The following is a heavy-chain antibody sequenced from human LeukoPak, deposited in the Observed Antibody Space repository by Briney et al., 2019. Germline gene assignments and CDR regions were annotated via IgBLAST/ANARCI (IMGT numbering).Heavy chain of an antibody. J-gene: IGHJ3*02. CDR3: AREPKQQPNFIQGYAFDI. V-gene: IGHV4-4*07. CDR1: GGSISSYS. Sequence: SETLSLTCTVSGGSISSYSWSWIRQPAGKGLEWIGSIYHSGSTYCNPSLKSRVTISVDTSKNQFSLKLSSVTAADTAVYYCAREPKQQPNFIQGYAFDIWGQGTMVTVSS. D-gene: IGHD6-13*01. CDR2: IYHSGST.